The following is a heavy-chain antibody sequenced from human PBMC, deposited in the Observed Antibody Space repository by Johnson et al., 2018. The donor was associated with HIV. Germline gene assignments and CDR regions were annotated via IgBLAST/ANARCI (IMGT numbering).Heavy chain of an antibody. CDR3: ARDVRMDKAFDI. D-gene: IGHD2-15*01. J-gene: IGHJ3*02. CDR2: IYSGGST. CDR1: GFTVSSNY. V-gene: IGHV3-53*01. Sequence: MQLVESGGGLIQPGGSLRLSCAASGFTVSSNYMSWVRQAPGQGLEWVSVIYSGGSTYYADSVKGRFTISRDNSKNTLYLQMNSLRAEDTAVYYCARDVRMDKAFDIWGQGTMVTVSS.